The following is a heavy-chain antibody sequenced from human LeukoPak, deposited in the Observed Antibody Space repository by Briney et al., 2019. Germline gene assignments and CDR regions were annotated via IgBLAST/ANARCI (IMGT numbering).Heavy chain of an antibody. D-gene: IGHD3-10*01. CDR3: ARHVAMIRGADAFDI. V-gene: IGHV4-59*08. Sequence: LETLSLTCTVSGGSISSYYWSWIRQPPGQGLEWIGNIYYSGGTNDNPSLKSQVTISVDTSKNQFSLDLSSVTAADTAVYYCARHVAMIRGADAFDIWGQGTKVTVSS. CDR1: GGSISSYY. J-gene: IGHJ3*02. CDR2: IYYSGGT.